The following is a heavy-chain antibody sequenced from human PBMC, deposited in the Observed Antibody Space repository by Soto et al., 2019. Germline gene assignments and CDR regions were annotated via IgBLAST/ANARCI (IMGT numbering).Heavy chain of an antibody. CDR2: IIPIFGTI. J-gene: IGHJ4*02. V-gene: IGHV1-69*01. Sequence: QVHLVQSGAEVKKPGSSVKVSCKASGDTFSSYAISWVRQAPGQGLEWLGGIIPIFGTINYAQKFQGSVTITADESTRTAYLELSRLRSEDTAVYYCAIAEITITVRPSKLPKYYFDYWGQGTQASVSS. D-gene: IGHD6-6*01. CDR3: AIAEITITVRPSKLPKYYFDY. CDR1: GDTFSSYA.